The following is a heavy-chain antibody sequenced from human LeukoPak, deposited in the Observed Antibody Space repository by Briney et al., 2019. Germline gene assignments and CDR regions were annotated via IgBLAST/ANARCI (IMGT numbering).Heavy chain of an antibody. CDR3: ARVGYYYGSGYFDY. J-gene: IGHJ4*02. Sequence: GGSLRLSCAASGFTFSSYAMSWVRQAPGKGLEWVSVIYSGGSTYYADSVKGRFTIARDNSKNTLYLQMNSLRAEDTAVYYCARVGYYYGSGYFDYWGQGTLVTVSS. CDR1: GFTFSSYA. CDR2: IYSGGST. D-gene: IGHD3-10*01. V-gene: IGHV3-53*01.